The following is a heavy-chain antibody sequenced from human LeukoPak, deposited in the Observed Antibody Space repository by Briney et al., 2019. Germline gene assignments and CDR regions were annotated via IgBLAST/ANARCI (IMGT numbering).Heavy chain of an antibody. CDR1: GFTFDDYA. Sequence: GGSLRLSCAASGFTFDDYAMHWVRQAPGKGLEWVSGISWNSGSIGYADSVKGRFTISRDNAKNSLYLQMNSLRAEDTAVYYCARDWAYRWELQDWGQGTLVTVSS. CDR3: ARDWAYRWELQD. CDR2: ISWNSGSI. J-gene: IGHJ4*02. V-gene: IGHV3-9*01. D-gene: IGHD1-26*01.